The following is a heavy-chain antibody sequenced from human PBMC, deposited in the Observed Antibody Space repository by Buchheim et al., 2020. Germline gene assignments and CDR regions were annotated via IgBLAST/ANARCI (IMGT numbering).Heavy chain of an antibody. CDR3: AKDVRVLEWLLKGDY. CDR2: ISGSGGSS. Sequence: EVQLLESGGGLVQPGGSLRLSCAASGFTFSNYAMSWVRQAPGKGLEWVAAISGSGGSSYYADSVKGRFPISRDNSQNTLYLQMNSLRAEDTAVYYCAKDVRVLEWLLKGDYWGQGTL. J-gene: IGHJ4*02. D-gene: IGHD3-3*01. V-gene: IGHV3-23*01. CDR1: GFTFSNYA.